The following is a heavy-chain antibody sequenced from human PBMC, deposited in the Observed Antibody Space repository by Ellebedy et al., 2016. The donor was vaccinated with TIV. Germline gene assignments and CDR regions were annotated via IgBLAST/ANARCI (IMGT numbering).Heavy chain of an antibody. CDR2: ISSSSSTI. CDR1: GCTFSSYS. J-gene: IGHJ4*02. V-gene: IGHV3-48*01. CDR3: ARDNQSSVGGYYYQY. Sequence: GESLKISCAASGCTFSSYSMNWVRQAPGKGIVLASYISSSSSTIYYADSVKGRFTISRDNAKNSLYLQMNSLRGEDTTVYYCARDNQSSVGGYYYQYWGQGTLVTVSS. D-gene: IGHD3-22*01.